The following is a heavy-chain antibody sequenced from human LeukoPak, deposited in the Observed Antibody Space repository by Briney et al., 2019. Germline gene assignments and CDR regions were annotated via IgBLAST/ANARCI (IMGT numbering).Heavy chain of an antibody. CDR1: GFTFSSHA. V-gene: IGHV3-23*01. CDR2: ISGSGDST. CDR3: TKVMRGRANFGSGSSLDY. J-gene: IGHJ4*01. Sequence: GGSLRLSCAASGFTFSSHAMHWVRQAPGKGLEWVSAISGSGDSTYYADSVKGRFTISRDNSKSTLFLEMDSLRVEDSAVYYCTKVMRGRANFGSGSSLDYWGQGTVVPVSP. D-gene: IGHD3-10*01.